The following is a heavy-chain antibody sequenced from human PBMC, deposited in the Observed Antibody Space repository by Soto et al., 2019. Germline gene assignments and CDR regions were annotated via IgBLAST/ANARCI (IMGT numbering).Heavy chain of an antibody. Sequence: QVQMVESGGGVVEPGGSLRLSCVVSGFTLSDFYMTWVRQTPGKGLEWISHISNSGDYTHHADSVKGRFTISRDNARNSLYLQMNRLRAEDTAAYYCVRDIPYSGATKYFDYWGQGALVIVSS. CDR1: GFTLSDFY. CDR2: ISNSGDYT. J-gene: IGHJ4*02. CDR3: VRDIPYSGATKYFDY. D-gene: IGHD1-26*01. V-gene: IGHV3-11*06.